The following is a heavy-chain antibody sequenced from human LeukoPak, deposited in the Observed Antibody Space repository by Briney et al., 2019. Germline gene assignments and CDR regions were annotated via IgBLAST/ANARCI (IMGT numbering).Heavy chain of an antibody. CDR3: AREPRMISMTTVKYYYYYGMDV. J-gene: IGHJ6*02. CDR1: GYTFTGYY. D-gene: IGHD4-11*01. Sequence: RGASVKVSCKASGYTFTGYYMHWVRQAPGQGLEWMGWINPNSGGTNYAQKFQGRVTMTRDTSISTAYMELSRLRSDDTAVYYCAREPRMISMTTVKYYYYYGMDVWGQGTTVTVSS. CDR2: INPNSGGT. V-gene: IGHV1-2*02.